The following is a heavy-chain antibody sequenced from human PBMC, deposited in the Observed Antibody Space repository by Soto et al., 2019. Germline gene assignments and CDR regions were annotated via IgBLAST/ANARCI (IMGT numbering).Heavy chain of an antibody. CDR3: AKYSTSSNYFDY. CDR1: GFTFSDYY. Sequence: PGGSLRLSCAASGFTFSDYYMSWIRQAPGKGLEWVSYISASASTKNYADSVKGRFTISRDNAKKSLYLQMDSLSAEDTAVYYCAKYSTSSNYFDYWGQGTLVTVSS. CDR2: ISASASTK. V-gene: IGHV3-11*01. D-gene: IGHD6-6*01. J-gene: IGHJ4*02.